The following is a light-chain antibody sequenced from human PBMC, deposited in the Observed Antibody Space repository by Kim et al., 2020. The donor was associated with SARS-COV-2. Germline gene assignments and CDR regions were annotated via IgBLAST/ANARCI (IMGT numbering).Light chain of an antibody. CDR1: QGIRNY. V-gene: IGKV1-27*01. J-gene: IGKJ1*01. Sequence: DIQMTQSPSSLSATVGDRVTITCRASQGIRNYLAWYQQKPGEVPKLLIYAAATLQSGVPSRFSGSGSGTDFILTISSLQPEDVATYYCQKYNSALWTFGQGTKVEIK. CDR2: AAA. CDR3: QKYNSALWT.